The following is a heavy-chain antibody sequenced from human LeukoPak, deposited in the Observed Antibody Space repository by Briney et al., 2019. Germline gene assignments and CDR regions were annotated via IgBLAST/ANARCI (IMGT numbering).Heavy chain of an antibody. CDR2: IYYSWST. CDR1: GGSISSYY. CDR3: ARAEITGTPSDY. Sequence: SETLSLTCTVSGGSISSYYWSWIRQPPGKGLEWIGYIYYSWSTNYNPSLKSRVPISVETSKNQFSLKLSSVTAADTAVYYCARAEITGTPSDYWGQGTLVTVSS. D-gene: IGHD1-20*01. J-gene: IGHJ4*02. V-gene: IGHV4-59*01.